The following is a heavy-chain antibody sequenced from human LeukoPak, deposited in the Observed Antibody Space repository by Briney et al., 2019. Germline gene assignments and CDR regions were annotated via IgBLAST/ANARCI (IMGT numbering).Heavy chain of an antibody. D-gene: IGHD3-10*02. CDR2: ISFSNKYI. CDR3: ARDGVLFGESVYYFDY. Sequence: GGSLRLSCAASGFTFSSYSIAWVRPAPGKGLEWVSSISFSNKYIYYGDSVKGRFTISRDNAKNSVYLQMKSLRVEDTAVYYCARDGVLFGESVYYFDYWGQGALVTVSS. V-gene: IGHV3-21*01. CDR1: GFTFSSYS. J-gene: IGHJ4*02.